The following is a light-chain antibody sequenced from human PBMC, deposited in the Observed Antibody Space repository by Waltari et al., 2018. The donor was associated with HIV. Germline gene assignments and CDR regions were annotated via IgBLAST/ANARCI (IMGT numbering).Light chain of an antibody. V-gene: IGLV1-44*01. CDR2: INY. CDR1: SSNIGSSP. CDR3: AAWDDSLKGVV. J-gene: IGLJ2*01. Sequence: QSVLTQPPSASGTPGQRVTISCSGSSSNIGSSPVNWYQQLPGTAPKLLMYINYPRPAGVPDRFSGSKSGTSASLAISGLQSEDDADYFCAAWDDSLKGVVFGGGTKLTVL.